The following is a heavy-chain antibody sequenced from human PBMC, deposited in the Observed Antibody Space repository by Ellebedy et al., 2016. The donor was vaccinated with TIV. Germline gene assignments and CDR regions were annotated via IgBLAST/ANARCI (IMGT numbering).Heavy chain of an antibody. J-gene: IGHJ6*02. CDR3: ARANTAMVRRNHMDV. D-gene: IGHD5-18*01. CDR2: IWYDGSNT. CDR1: GFTFSSYG. V-gene: IGHV3-33*01. Sequence: GESLKISCAASGFTFSSYGMHWVRQAPGKGLEWVAVIWYDGSNTYYADYVKGRFTISRDNSKNTLYMQMNSLRAEDTAVYYCARANTAMVRRNHMDVWGQGTTVTVSS.